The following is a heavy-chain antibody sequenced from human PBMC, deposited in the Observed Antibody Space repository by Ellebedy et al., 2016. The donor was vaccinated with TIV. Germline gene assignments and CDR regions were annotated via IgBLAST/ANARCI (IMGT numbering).Heavy chain of an antibody. CDR1: HYTFTNYG. V-gene: IGHV1-18*04. CDR3: ARDDSSGYYEHFDY. CDR2: ISAYNGNT. Sequence: AASVKVSCKTSHYTFTNYGVSWVRQAPGQGLEWMGWISAYNGNTNYAQMLQGRVTMTTDTFTSTAYMELRSLRSDDTAVYFCARDDSSGYYEHFDYWGQGTLVTVSS. D-gene: IGHD3-22*01. J-gene: IGHJ4*02.